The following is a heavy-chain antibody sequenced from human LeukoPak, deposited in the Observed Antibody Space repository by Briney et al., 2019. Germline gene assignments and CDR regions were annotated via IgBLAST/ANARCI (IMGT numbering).Heavy chain of an antibody. CDR3: AREVVRGVMLNWFDP. Sequence: SVKVSCKASGGTFSSYAISWVRQAPGQGLEWMGGITPIFGTANYAQKFQGRVTITADKSTSTAYMELSSLRSEDTAVYYCAREVVRGVMLNWFDPWGQGTLVTVSS. D-gene: IGHD3-10*01. CDR1: GGTFSSYA. V-gene: IGHV1-69*06. CDR2: ITPIFGTA. J-gene: IGHJ5*02.